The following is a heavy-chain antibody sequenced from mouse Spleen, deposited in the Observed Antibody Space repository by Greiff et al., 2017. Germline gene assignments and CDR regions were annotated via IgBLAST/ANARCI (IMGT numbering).Heavy chain of an antibody. Sequence: EVQLQQSGAELVRPGASVKLSCTASGFNIKDDYMHWVKQRPEQGLEWIGWIDPENGDTEYDSKFQGKATITADTSSTTSYMQLSSLASEDSAVYYCASWTGTRVDYWGQGTTLTVSS. CDR1: GFNIKDDY. V-gene: IGHV14-4*01. CDR3: ASWTGTRVDY. J-gene: IGHJ2*01. CDR2: IDPENGDT. D-gene: IGHD4-1*01.